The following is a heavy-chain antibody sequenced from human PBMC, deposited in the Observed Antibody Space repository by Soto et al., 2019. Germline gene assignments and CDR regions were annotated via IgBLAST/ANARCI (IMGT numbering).Heavy chain of an antibody. Sequence: GGSLRLSCAASGFTFSSYSMNWVRQAPGKGLEWASYISSSSSTIYYADSVKGRFTISRDNAKNSLYLQMNSLRDEDTAVYYCARDDGNSWYYRFDYWGQGTLVTVSS. D-gene: IGHD6-13*01. J-gene: IGHJ4*02. CDR2: ISSSSSTI. CDR3: ARDDGNSWYYRFDY. CDR1: GFTFSSYS. V-gene: IGHV3-48*02.